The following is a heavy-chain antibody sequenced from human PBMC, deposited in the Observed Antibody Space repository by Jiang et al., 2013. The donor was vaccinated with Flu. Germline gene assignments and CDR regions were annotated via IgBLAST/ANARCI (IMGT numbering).Heavy chain of an antibody. CDR3: ARAYDSSGYCFDY. V-gene: IGHV3-30-3*01. CDR2: ISYDGSNK. CDR1: GFTFSSYA. J-gene: IGHJ4*02. Sequence: RSLRLSCAASGFTFSSYAMHWVRQAPGKGLEWVAVISYDGSNKYYADSVKGRFTISRDNSKNTLYLQMNSLRAEDTAVYYCARAYDSSGYCFDYWGQGTLVTVSS. D-gene: IGHD3-22*01.